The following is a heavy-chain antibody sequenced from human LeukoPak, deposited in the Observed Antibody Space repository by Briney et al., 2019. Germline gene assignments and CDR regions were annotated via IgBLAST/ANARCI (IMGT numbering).Heavy chain of an antibody. CDR1: GLTFSSDW. CDR3: ARVVMTGYYKGYFDY. V-gene: IGHV3-7*05. J-gene: IGHJ4*02. D-gene: IGHD3-9*01. Sequence: GGSLRLSCAASGLTFSSDWMSWVRQAPGKGLEWVANIKQDGSEKYHVDSVKGRFTISRDNVKNSLYLQMNSLRVEDTAVYYCARVVMTGYYKGYFDYWGQGTLVTVSS. CDR2: IKQDGSEK.